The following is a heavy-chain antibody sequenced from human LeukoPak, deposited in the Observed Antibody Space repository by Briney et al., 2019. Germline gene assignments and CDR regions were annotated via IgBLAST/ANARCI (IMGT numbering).Heavy chain of an antibody. CDR3: ARGPVTGTTTPRFYFDY. D-gene: IGHD1-20*01. CDR1: GDSISGYY. V-gene: IGHV4-59*01. CDR2: VYYNGNT. J-gene: IGHJ4*02. Sequence: SETLSLTCTVSGDSISGYYWSWIRQPPGKGLEWIEYVYYNGNTDYNPSLKSRVTISMDTSKNQFSLRLSSVTAADTAFYFCARGPVTGTTTPRFYFDYWGQGTLVTVSS.